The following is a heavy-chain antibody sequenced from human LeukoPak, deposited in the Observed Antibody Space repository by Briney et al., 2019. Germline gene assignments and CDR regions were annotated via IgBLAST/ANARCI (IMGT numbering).Heavy chain of an antibody. CDR2: IYNSGCT. CDR3: VRDRELTY. J-gene: IGHJ4*02. CDR1: GDSISIYY. Sequence: SETLSLTCTVSGDSISIYYWSWIRQPPGKGLEWLRYIYNSGCTYYNPSLKSRVTISVDTSKNQFSLRLTSMTAADAAVYYCVRDRELTYWGQGTLVTVSS. D-gene: IGHD5-24*01. V-gene: IGHV4-59*01.